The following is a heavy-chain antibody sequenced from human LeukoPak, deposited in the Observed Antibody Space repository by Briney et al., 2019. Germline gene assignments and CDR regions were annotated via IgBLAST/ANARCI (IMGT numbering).Heavy chain of an antibody. J-gene: IGHJ6*02. CDR2: INPNSGGT. Sequence: ASVKVSCKASGYTFTGYYMHWVRQAPGQGLEWMGWINPNSGGTNYAQKFQGRVTMTRDTSISTAYMELSRLRCDDTAVYYCAREGRGGVMLELRYYYYYGMDVWGQGTTVTVSS. V-gene: IGHV1-2*02. CDR1: GYTFTGYY. CDR3: AREGRGGVMLELRYYYYYGMDV. D-gene: IGHD3-16*01.